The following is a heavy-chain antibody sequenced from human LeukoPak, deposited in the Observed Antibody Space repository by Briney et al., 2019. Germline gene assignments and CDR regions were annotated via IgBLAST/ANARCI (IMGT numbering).Heavy chain of an antibody. Sequence: SQTLSLTCAISGDSVSSNSAAWSWIRQSPSRGLEWLGRTYYRSKWYNDYAVSVRSRITINPDTSKNQFSLQLNSVTPEDTAVYYCARGRTTGTLYYYYYYGMDVWGQGTTVTVSS. J-gene: IGHJ6*02. D-gene: IGHD1-1*01. CDR1: GDSVSSNSAA. V-gene: IGHV6-1*01. CDR3: ARGRTTGTLYYYYYYGMDV. CDR2: TYYRSKWYN.